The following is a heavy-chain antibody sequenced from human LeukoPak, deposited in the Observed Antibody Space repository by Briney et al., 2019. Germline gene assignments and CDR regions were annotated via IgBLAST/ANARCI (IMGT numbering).Heavy chain of an antibody. CDR1: GGSISSGDYY. J-gene: IGHJ4*02. Sequence: SQTLSLTCTVSGGSISSGDYYWSWIRQPPGKGLEWIGYIYYSGSTYYNPSLKSRVTISVDRSKNQFSLKLSSVTAADTAVYYCARSISTKSHFDYWGQGTLVTVSS. D-gene: IGHD2-2*01. V-gene: IGHV4-30-4*01. CDR2: IYYSGST. CDR3: ARSISTKSHFDY.